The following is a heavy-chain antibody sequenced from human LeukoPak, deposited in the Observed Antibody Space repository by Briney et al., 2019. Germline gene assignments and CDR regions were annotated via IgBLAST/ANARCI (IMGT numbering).Heavy chain of an antibody. V-gene: IGHV3-33*01. J-gene: IGHJ4*02. D-gene: IGHD2/OR15-2a*01. CDR1: GFTFRSHA. CDR2: IWFDGSNK. Sequence: GRSLRLSCAASGFTFRSHAMHWVRQAPGKGLEWVAHIWFDGSNKYFADSVKGRFTIFRDNSKNTLYLQMNSLRAEDTAIYYCAREGPRGNSQFDYWGQGTLVTVSS. CDR3: AREGPRGNSQFDY.